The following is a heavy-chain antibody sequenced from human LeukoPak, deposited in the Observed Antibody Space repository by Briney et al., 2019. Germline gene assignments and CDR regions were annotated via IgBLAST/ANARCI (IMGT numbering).Heavy chain of an antibody. Sequence: PGRSLRLSCAASGFTFSRYAMNWVRQAPGKGLEWVAVISYDGSTTYYADSVKGRFTISRDNSKNTLYLQMNSLRAEDTAVYYCARGSGWIIDHWGQGTLVTVSS. CDR2: ISYDGSTT. V-gene: IGHV3-30-3*01. D-gene: IGHD6-19*01. CDR1: GFTFSRYA. CDR3: ARGSGWIIDH. J-gene: IGHJ4*02.